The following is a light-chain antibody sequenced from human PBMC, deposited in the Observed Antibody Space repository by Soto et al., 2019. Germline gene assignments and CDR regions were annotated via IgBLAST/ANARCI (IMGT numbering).Light chain of an antibody. Sequence: EIVLTQSPGTLSLSPGERATLSCRASQSVSSSYLAWYQQKPGQAPRLLIYGASSRATGIPDRSSGSGSGTDFTLTISRLEPEDFAVYYCLQYGTFPRTFGQGTKV. V-gene: IGKV3-20*01. CDR3: LQYGTFPRT. CDR1: QSVSSSY. J-gene: IGKJ1*01. CDR2: GAS.